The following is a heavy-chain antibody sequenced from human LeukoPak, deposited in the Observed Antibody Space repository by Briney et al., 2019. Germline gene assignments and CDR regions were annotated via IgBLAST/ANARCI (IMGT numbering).Heavy chain of an antibody. V-gene: IGHV3-74*01. D-gene: IGHD3-10*01. CDR2: INSDGRST. J-gene: IGHJ3*02. Sequence: SGGSLRLSCAASGFTFSNYWMHWVRQAPGKGLVWVSRINSDGRSTNYADSVKGRFTISRDNAKNTLYLQMNSLRAEDTAVYYCAREGRGNAFDIWGQGTMVTVSS. CDR1: GFTFSNYW. CDR3: AREGRGNAFDI.